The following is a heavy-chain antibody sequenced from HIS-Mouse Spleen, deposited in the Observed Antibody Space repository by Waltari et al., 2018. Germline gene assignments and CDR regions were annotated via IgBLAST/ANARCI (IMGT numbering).Heavy chain of an antibody. D-gene: IGHD1-26*01. J-gene: IGHJ4*02. CDR3: ARGASGSYYLVSVSDY. Sequence: EVQLVESGGGLVQPGGSLRLSCAASGFTFSSYSMNWVRQAPGKGLEWVSYISISSSTIYYADSVKGRFTSSRDNAKNSLCLQMNSLRAEDTAVYYCARGASGSYYLVSVSDYWGQGTLVTVSS. V-gene: IGHV3-48*01. CDR1: GFTFSSYS. CDR2: ISISSSTI.